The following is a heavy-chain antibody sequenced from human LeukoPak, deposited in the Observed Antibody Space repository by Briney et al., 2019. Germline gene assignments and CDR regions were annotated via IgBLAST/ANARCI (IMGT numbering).Heavy chain of an antibody. D-gene: IGHD7-27*01. CDR3: ARGPPNWGYDY. Sequence: ASVKVSCKASGYTFSNYAIHWVRQAPGQRLEWMGWINGGNGNTEYSQNFQGRVTITRDTSANTAYMELSSLRSDDTAVYYCARGPPNWGYDYWGPGTLVTVSS. V-gene: IGHV1-3*01. CDR2: INGGNGNT. CDR1: GYTFSNYA. J-gene: IGHJ4*02.